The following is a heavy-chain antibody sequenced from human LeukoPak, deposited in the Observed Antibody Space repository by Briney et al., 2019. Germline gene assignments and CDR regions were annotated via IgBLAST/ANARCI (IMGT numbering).Heavy chain of an antibody. V-gene: IGHV3-23*01. CDR2: ISGGGGST. J-gene: IGHJ4*02. Sequence: GGSLRLSCAASGFTFSSYAMSWVRQAPGKGLEWVSAISGGGGSTYYADSVKGRFTISRDNSKNTLYLQMNSLRAEDTAVYYCAKGPFWSGYYLFDYWGQGTLVTVSS. CDR3: AKGPFWSGYYLFDY. CDR1: GFTFSSYA. D-gene: IGHD3-3*01.